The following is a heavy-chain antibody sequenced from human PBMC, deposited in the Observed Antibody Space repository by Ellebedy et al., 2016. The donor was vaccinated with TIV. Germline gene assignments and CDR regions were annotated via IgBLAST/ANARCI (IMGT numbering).Heavy chain of an antibody. J-gene: IGHJ4*02. V-gene: IGHV3-21*06. Sequence: GGSLRLSXAASGFTFSIAGMTWVRQAPGKGLEWVATIDFSGTSTYYADSVKGRFIISRDNTKNSLFLQMNSLGVEDTAVYYCARDGSEWSRDYWGQGTLVTVSS. D-gene: IGHD3-3*01. CDR3: ARDGSEWSRDY. CDR2: IDFSGTST. CDR1: GFTFSIAG.